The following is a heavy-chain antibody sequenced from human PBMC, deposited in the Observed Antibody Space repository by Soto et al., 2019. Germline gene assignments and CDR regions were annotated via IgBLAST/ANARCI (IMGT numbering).Heavy chain of an antibody. CDR3: ARDREYSSSGDAFDI. Sequence: QVQLVQSGADVKKPGASVKVSCKASGYTFTSYGISWVRQAPGQGLECMGWISAYNVNTNYAQKLQGRVTMTTDTSTSTAYMELRSLRSDDTAVYYCARDREYSSSGDAFDIWGQGTMVTVSS. V-gene: IGHV1-18*01. CDR1: GYTFTSYG. CDR2: ISAYNVNT. J-gene: IGHJ3*02. D-gene: IGHD6-6*01.